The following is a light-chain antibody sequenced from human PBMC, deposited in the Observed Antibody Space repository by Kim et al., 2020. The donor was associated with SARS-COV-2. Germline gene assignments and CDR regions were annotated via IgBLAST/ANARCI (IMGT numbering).Light chain of an antibody. CDR3: QTWGTGLNWV. J-gene: IGLJ3*02. CDR2: INSDGSH. V-gene: IGLV4-69*01. Sequence: SLKLTCTLNSGHSSYAIAWHQQQTERGPRYLMKINSDGSHSKGDGIPDRFSGSSSGAERYLTISSLQSEDEADYYCQTWGTGLNWVFGGGTQLTVL. CDR1: SGHSSYA.